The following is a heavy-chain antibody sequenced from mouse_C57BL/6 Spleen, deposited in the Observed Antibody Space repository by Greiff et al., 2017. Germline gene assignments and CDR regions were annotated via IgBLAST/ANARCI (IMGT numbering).Heavy chain of an antibody. CDR1: GFTFSDYG. J-gene: IGHJ4*01. CDR3: ARGGYYTLYYYAMDY. CDR2: ISSGSSTI. Sequence: EVKLMESGGGLVKPGGSLKLSCAASGFTFSDYGMHWVRQAPEKGLEWVAYISSGSSTIYYADTVKGRFTISRDNAKNTLVLQMTSLRSEDTAMYYCARGGYYTLYYYAMDYWGQGTSVTVSS. V-gene: IGHV5-17*01. D-gene: IGHD2-3*01.